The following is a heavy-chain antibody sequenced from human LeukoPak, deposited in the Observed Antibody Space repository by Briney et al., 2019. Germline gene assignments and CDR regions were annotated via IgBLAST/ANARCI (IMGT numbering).Heavy chain of an antibody. CDR2: INPNSGGT. D-gene: IGHD6-19*01. V-gene: IGHV1-2*02. Sequence: ASVKVSCKASGYTFTGYYMHWVRQAPGQGLEWMGWINPNSGGTNYAQKFQGRVTMTRDTSISTAYMELSRLRSDDTAVYYCARGPPQIAVAGGGAFDIWGQGTMVTVSS. J-gene: IGHJ3*02. CDR1: GYTFTGYY. CDR3: ARGPPQIAVAGGGAFDI.